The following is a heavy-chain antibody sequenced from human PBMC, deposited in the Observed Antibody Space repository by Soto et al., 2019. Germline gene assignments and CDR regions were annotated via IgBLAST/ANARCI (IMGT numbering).Heavy chain of an antibody. CDR3: AKALVGEVGATDY. CDR1: GFTFSNYA. CDR2: ITRTDST. Sequence: GGSLRLSCTASGFTFSNYAMSWVRQAPGKGLEWVSAITRTDSTYYADSVKGRFTISRDNSRNTLYLQMNSLGAEDAALYYCAKALVGEVGATDYWGQGTRVTVSS. J-gene: IGHJ4*02. V-gene: IGHV3-23*01. D-gene: IGHD1-26*01.